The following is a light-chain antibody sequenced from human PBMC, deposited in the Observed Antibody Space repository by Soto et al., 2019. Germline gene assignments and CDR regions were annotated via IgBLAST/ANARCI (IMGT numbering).Light chain of an antibody. Sequence: EMGLTQSPGTLSLSPGERATLSCRASQGVSSSYLAWYQQRPGQAPRLLIYGASSRATGIPDRFSGSGSGTDFTLTISRLEPEDFGVYYCQQYGDSPPDTFGQGTRLEIK. CDR3: QQYGDSPPDT. CDR2: GAS. J-gene: IGKJ5*01. CDR1: QGVSSSY. V-gene: IGKV3-20*01.